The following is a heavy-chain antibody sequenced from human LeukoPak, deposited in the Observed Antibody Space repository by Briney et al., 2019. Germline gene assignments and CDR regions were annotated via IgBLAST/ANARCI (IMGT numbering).Heavy chain of an antibody. D-gene: IGHD3-22*01. V-gene: IGHV4-30-2*01. Sequence: PLETLSLTCAVSGGSISSGGYSWSWIRQPPGKGMEWIGYIYHSGSTYYNPSLKSRVTISVDRSKNQFSLKLSSVAAADTAVYYCASKRGAYYYDSSGYYYHYWGQGTLVTVSS. CDR1: GGSISSGGYS. CDR2: IYHSGST. CDR3: ASKRGAYYYDSSGYYYHY. J-gene: IGHJ4*02.